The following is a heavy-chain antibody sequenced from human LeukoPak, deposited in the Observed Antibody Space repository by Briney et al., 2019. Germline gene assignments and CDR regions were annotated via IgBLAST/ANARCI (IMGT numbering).Heavy chain of an antibody. CDR1: GFTFNTFN. CDR2: ITSGGDYI. J-gene: IGHJ4*02. V-gene: IGHV3-21*01. CDR3: ARGHYDVLAASYKWTPDY. Sequence: GGSLRLSCAASGFTFNTFNMNWVRQAPGKGLEWVSSITSGGDYIYYADSVKGRFTTARGNAKNSLSLQLNSLRVEDTAVYYCARGHYDVLAASYKWTPDYWGQGTLVTVSS. D-gene: IGHD3-9*01.